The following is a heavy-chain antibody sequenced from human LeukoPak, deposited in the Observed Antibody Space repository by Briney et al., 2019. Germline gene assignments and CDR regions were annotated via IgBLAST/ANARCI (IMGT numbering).Heavy chain of an antibody. CDR3: AKDRGVRYSWVRHFDY. CDR1: GFTFSDAW. V-gene: IGHV3-15*05. Sequence: GGSLRLSCAASGFTFSDAWMSWVRQAPGKGLEWVGRIKSKTDGGTTDYAAPVKGRFTISRDGSKNTLYLQMNSLRAEDTALYYCAKDRGVRYSWVRHFDYWGQGTLVTVSS. CDR2: IKSKTDGGTT. J-gene: IGHJ4*02. D-gene: IGHD3-9*01.